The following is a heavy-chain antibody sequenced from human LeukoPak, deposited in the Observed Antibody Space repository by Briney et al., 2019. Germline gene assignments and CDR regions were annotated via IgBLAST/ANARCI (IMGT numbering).Heavy chain of an antibody. D-gene: IGHD6-13*01. Sequence: PGGSLRLSCAASGFTFSSYAMSWVRQAPGKGLEWVSVIYSGGNTYYADSVKGRFTISRDNSKNTLYLQMNSLRAGDTAVYYCARARYSSSWFEDWGQGTLVTVSS. CDR2: IYSGGNT. CDR1: GFTFSSYA. V-gene: IGHV3-53*01. J-gene: IGHJ4*02. CDR3: ARARYSSSWFED.